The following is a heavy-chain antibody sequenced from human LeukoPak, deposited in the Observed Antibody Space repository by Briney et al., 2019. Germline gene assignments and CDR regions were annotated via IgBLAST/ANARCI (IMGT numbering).Heavy chain of an antibody. Sequence: GGSLRLSCAAAGFTFNNYGMHWVRQAPGKGLEWVAVIGNDGRNKYYADSVKGRFIISRDNSKNTLYLQMNILRAEDTAVYYCARDMEQWLVQDWYFDLWGRGTLVTVSS. D-gene: IGHD6-19*01. CDR3: ARDMEQWLVQDWYFDL. V-gene: IGHV3-33*08. CDR2: IGNDGRNK. J-gene: IGHJ2*01. CDR1: GFTFNNYG.